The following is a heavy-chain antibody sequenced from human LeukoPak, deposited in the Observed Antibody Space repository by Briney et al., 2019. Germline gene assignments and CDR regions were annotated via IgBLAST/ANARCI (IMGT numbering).Heavy chain of an antibody. V-gene: IGHV1-69*01. CDR2: IIPIFGTA. CDR1: GGTFSSYA. Sequence: GASVKVSCKASGGTFSSYAISRVRQAPGQGLEWMGGIIPIFGTANYAQKFQGRVTITADESTSTAYMELSSLRSEDTAVYYCARDCSSTSCYGGGYDYWGQGTLVTVSS. CDR3: ARDCSSTSCYGGGYDY. J-gene: IGHJ4*02. D-gene: IGHD2-2*01.